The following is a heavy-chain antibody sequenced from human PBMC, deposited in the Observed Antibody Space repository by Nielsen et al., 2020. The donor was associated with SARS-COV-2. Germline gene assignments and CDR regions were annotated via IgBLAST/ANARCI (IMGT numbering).Heavy chain of an antibody. J-gene: IGHJ6*02. D-gene: IGHD3-22*01. CDR1: GYTFTSYY. CDR3: ARNGYDSSGYLVYYYYGMDV. Sequence: ASVKVSCKASGYTFTSYYMHWVRQPPSQGLEWMGIINPSGGSTSYAQKFQGRVTMTSDTSTSTVYMELSSLRSEDTAVYYCARNGYDSSGYLVYYYYGMDVWGQGTTVTVSS. CDR2: INPSGGST. V-gene: IGHV1-46*01.